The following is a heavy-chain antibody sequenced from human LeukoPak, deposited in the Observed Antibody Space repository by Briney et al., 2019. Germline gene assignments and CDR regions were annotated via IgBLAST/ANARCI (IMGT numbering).Heavy chain of an antibody. CDR3: ARQKGGLVPAAGDAFDI. J-gene: IGHJ3*02. D-gene: IGHD2-2*01. CDR2: IYYSGST. V-gene: IGHV4-39*01. CDR1: GFTVSSNY. Sequence: PGGSLRLSCAASGFTVSSNYMSWVRQPPGKGLEWIGSIYYSGSTYYNPSLKSRVTISVDTSKNQFSLKLSSVTAADTAVYYCARQKGGLVPAAGDAFDIWGQGTMVTVSS.